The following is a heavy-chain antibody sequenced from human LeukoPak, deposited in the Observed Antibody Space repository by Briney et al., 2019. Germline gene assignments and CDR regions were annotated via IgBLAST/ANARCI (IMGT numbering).Heavy chain of an antibody. Sequence: GGSLRLSCVVSGFTFSSYSMIWVRQAPGKGLQWVANMKKDGSETKYVESVKGRFTISRDNAKNSLYLQMNSLRAEDTAVYYCGRHLSGSGTYFIDYWGQGTLVSVSS. CDR3: GRHLSGSGTYFIDY. CDR2: MKKDGSET. D-gene: IGHD3-10*01. CDR1: GFTFSSYS. J-gene: IGHJ4*02. V-gene: IGHV3-7*01.